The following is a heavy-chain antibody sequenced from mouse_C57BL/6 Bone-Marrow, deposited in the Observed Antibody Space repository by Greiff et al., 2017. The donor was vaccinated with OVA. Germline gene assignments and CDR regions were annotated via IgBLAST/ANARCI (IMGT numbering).Heavy chain of an antibody. Sequence: VQLQQSGGDLVKPGGSLKLSCAASGFTFSSYGMSWVRQTPDKRLEWVATISSGGSYTYYPDSVKGRFTISRDNAKNTLYLQMSSLKSEDTAMYYCARDGCYGYSYYYAMDYWGQGTSVTVSS. CDR2: ISSGGSYT. CDR1: GFTFSSYG. J-gene: IGHJ4*01. D-gene: IGHD2-2*01. CDR3: ARDGCYGYSYYYAMDY. V-gene: IGHV5-6*01.